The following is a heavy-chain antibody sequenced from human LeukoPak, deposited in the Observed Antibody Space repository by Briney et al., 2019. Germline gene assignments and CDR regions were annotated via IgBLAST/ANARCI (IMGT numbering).Heavy chain of an antibody. Sequence: PSETLSLTCTVSGGSISSSSYYWGWIRQPPGKGLEWIGSIYYSGSTYYNPSLKSRVTISVDRSKNQFSLKLSSVTAADTAVYYCASLNTVNRYFQHWGQGTLVTVSS. CDR2: IYYSGST. D-gene: IGHD4-17*01. CDR1: GGSISSSSYY. V-gene: IGHV4-39*07. CDR3: ASLNTVNRYFQH. J-gene: IGHJ1*01.